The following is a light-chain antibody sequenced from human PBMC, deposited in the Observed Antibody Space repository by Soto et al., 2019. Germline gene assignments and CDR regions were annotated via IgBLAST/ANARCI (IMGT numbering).Light chain of an antibody. J-gene: IGKJ5*01. CDR1: QSINTL. CDR2: RAS. V-gene: IGKV3-15*01. Sequence: EVALTQSPATLSVSPGERATLACRASQSINTLLAWYQQKPGQAPRVLIYRASNRATDIPARFSGSGSGTDFTLTISSLQSEDFAIYYCQQYNNWPITFGQGTRLEIK. CDR3: QQYNNWPIT.